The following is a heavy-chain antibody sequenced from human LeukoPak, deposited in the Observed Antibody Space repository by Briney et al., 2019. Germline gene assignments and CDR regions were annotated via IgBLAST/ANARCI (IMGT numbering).Heavy chain of an antibody. J-gene: IGHJ4*02. CDR2: IYHSGST. CDR3: ARAIAARPGGFDY. D-gene: IGHD6-6*01. CDR1: GGSISSYY. Sequence: SETLSLTCTVSGGSISSYYWSWIRQPPGKGLEWIGYIYHSGSTYYNPSLKSRVTISVDRSKNQFSLKLSSVTAADTAVYYCARAIAARPGGFDYWGQGTLVTVSS. V-gene: IGHV4-59*12.